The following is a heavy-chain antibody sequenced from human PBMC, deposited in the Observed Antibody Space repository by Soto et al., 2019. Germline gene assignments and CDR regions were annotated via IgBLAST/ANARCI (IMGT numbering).Heavy chain of an antibody. J-gene: IGHJ4*02. CDR2: VKSKTDGGTS. Sequence: GGSLRLSCAASGFIFSNAWINWVRQAPGKGLEWVGRVKSKTDGGTSDYAAPVKGRFAVSRDDSRNMVYLQMNSLKTEDTGIIYFPKVSVVSIIIVLFSYWAKGTGVTVAS. CDR1: GFIFSNAW. CDR3: PKVSVVSIIIVLFSY. V-gene: IGHV3-15*07. D-gene: IGHD1-26*01.